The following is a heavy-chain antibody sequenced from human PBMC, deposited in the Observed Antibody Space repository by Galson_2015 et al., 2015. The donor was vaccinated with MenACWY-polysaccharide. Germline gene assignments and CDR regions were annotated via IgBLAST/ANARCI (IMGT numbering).Heavy chain of an antibody. CDR1: GFTFSGHY. D-gene: IGHD1-20*01. V-gene: IGHV3-72*01. Sequence: SLRLSCAASGFTFSGHYMDWVRQAPGKGLEWVGRTRDTPHSYTTEYAASVKGRFTISRDDSKNSLYLQMNSLKTEDTAVYYCARGLNWNDRPLGFGSWGQGSLVTVSS. CDR2: TRDTPHSYTT. CDR3: ARGLNWNDRPLGFGS. J-gene: IGHJ4*02.